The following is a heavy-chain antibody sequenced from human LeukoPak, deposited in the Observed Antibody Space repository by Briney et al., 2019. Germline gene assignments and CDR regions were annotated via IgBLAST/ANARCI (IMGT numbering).Heavy chain of an antibody. J-gene: IGHJ4*02. CDR3: ASRQVATIHDYFDY. CDR1: GGSISGNSYY. Sequence: SETLSLTCTVSGGSISGNSYYWSWIRQHPGKGLEWIGSIYYSGSTYFNPSLKSRVTISLDTSKNQFSLNLSSVTAADTAVYYCASRQVATIHDYFDYWGQGTLVTVSS. D-gene: IGHD5-12*01. CDR2: IYYSGST. V-gene: IGHV4-31*03.